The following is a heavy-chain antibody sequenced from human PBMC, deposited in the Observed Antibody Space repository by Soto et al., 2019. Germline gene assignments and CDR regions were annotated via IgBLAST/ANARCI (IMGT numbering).Heavy chain of an antibody. J-gene: IGHJ6*02. V-gene: IGHV1-18*01. CDR2: ISPYTGNT. Sequence: QVQLVQSGDEVKKPGASVKVSCKASGYIFVNYGIAWVRQAPGQGLEWMGWISPYTGNTHSATKVQGRLTMTTDTSKGTGFMDPGSLTSDGTAGDFCVVVDNYVSPTPQDVWGQRTKVTLSS. CDR3: VVVDNYVSPTPQDV. D-gene: IGHD3-16*01. CDR1: GYIFVNYG.